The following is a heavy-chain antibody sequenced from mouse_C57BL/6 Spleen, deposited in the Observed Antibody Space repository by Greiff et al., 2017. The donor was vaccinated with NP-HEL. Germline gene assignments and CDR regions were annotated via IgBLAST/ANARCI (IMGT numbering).Heavy chain of an antibody. CDR1: GYTFTDYN. D-gene: IGHD2-4*01. V-gene: IGHV1-22*01. CDR3: ARYYYEYDDWYFDV. CDR2: INPNNGGT. J-gene: IGHJ1*03. Sequence: DVQLQESGPELVKPGASVKMSCKASGYTFTDYNMHWVKQSHGKSLEWIGYINPNNGGTSYNQKFKGKATLTVNKSSSTAYMELRSLTSEDSAVYYCARYYYEYDDWYFDVWGTGTTVTVSS.